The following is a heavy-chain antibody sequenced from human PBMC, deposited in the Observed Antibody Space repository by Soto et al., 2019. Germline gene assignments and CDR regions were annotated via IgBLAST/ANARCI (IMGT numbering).Heavy chain of an antibody. CDR3: TTDLYGDEYCSGGSCYSDY. Sequence: EVQLVESGGGLVKPGGSLRLSCAASGFTFSNAWMSWVRQAPGKGLEWVGCIKSKTDGGTTDYAAPVKGRFTISRDDSKNTLYLQMNSLKTEDTAVYYCTTDLYGDEYCSGGSCYSDYWGQGTLVTVSS. D-gene: IGHD2-15*01. J-gene: IGHJ4*02. CDR2: IKSKTDGGTT. CDR1: GFTFSNAW. V-gene: IGHV3-15*01.